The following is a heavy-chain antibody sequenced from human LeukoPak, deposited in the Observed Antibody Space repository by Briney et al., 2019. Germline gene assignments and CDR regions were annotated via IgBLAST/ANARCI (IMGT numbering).Heavy chain of an antibody. CDR3: ARHPHYYDSGNYPNFFHYYMDV. Sequence: GESLKISCKGSGSNSTFYWIGCVRQMPGKGLEWMGIIYPGDSDTRYSPSFQGQVTISADKSISPAYLQWSSLKASDTAMYYCARHPHYYDSGNYPNFFHYYMDVWGKGTTVTVSS. J-gene: IGHJ6*03. D-gene: IGHD3-10*01. CDR2: IYPGDSDT. V-gene: IGHV5-51*01. CDR1: GSNSTFYW.